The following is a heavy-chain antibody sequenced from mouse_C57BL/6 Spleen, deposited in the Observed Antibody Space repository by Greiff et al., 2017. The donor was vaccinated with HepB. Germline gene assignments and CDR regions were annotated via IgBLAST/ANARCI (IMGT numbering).Heavy chain of an antibody. CDR1: GYTFTDYE. V-gene: IGHV1-15*01. J-gene: IGHJ1*03. Sequence: QVQLQQSGAELVRPGASVTLSCKASGYTFTDYEMHWVKQTPVHGLEWIGAIDPETGGTAYNQKFKGKAILTADKSSSTAYMELRSLTSEDSDVYYCEWDAYGSGYWYFDVWGTGTTVTVSS. D-gene: IGHD1-1*01. CDR3: EWDAYGSGYWYFDV. CDR2: IDPETGGT.